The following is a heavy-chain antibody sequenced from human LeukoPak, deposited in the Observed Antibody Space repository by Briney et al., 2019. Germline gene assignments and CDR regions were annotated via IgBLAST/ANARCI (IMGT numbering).Heavy chain of an antibody. V-gene: IGHV1-8*02. CDR1: GYTFTSYD. J-gene: IGHJ4*02. D-gene: IGHD1-1*01. Sequence: ASVKVSCKASGYTFTSYDINWVRQATGQGLEWMGWMNPNSGNTGYAQKFQARVTMISNTSVSTAYMELSSLRSEDTAVDYCAGVLDRVRHDWGQGTLVTVSS. CDR2: MNPNSGNT. CDR3: AGVLDRVRHD.